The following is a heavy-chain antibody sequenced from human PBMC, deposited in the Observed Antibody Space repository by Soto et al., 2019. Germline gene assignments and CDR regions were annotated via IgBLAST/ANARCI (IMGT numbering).Heavy chain of an antibody. V-gene: IGHV5-51*01. Sequence: GESLKISCKHSGFNFPTFWIAWVRQMPGKGLEWMGTIYPDDSDTRYSPSFQGQVTISADKSIQTAYLQWGSLKASDSALYYCGRGKYSSPLLGSDVWGQGTPVMVSS. CDR1: GFNFPTFW. J-gene: IGHJ4*02. D-gene: IGHD3-10*01. CDR3: GRGKYSSPLLGSDV. CDR2: IYPDDSDT.